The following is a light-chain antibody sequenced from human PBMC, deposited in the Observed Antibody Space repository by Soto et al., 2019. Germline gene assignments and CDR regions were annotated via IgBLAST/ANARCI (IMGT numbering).Light chain of an antibody. CDR1: QSVSSTF. CDR3: QQYDSSVT. J-gene: IGKJ1*01. Sequence: DIVLTQSPCSLSLSPGERATLSCRASQSVSSTFFAWYQQRPGEAPRLLSYGASSKASVLPQRFSGSGSGTDFTLTISRLEPEDFAVYYCQQYDSSVTFGQGTKVEIK. V-gene: IGKV3-20*01. CDR2: GAS.